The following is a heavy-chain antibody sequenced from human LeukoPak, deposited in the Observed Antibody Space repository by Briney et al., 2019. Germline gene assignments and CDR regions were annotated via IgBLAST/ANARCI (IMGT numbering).Heavy chain of an antibody. CDR3: ARDSGYYGSGASGYYYYGLDV. CDR2: IKQDGSEK. Sequence: SGGSLRLSCAASGFTYSDCTMSWVRQVPGKGLEWVANIKQDGSEKYYVDSVKGRFTLSRDNAKNSLYLQMNSLRAEDTAVYYCARDSGYYGSGASGYYYYGLDVWGQGTTVTVSS. D-gene: IGHD3-10*01. J-gene: IGHJ6*02. CDR1: GFTYSDCT. V-gene: IGHV3-7*01.